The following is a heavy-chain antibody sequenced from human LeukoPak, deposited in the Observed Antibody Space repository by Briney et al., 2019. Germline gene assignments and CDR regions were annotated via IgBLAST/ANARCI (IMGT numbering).Heavy chain of an antibody. CDR3: AREIAGTCAFDI. CDR2: TYYRSKWYN. Sequence: SQTLSLTCAISGDSVSSNIAAWNWITQAQSRGFEWLGRTYYRSKWYNDYVASVRSRIIISPDTSKNQFSLQLNSVAPEDTAVYYCAREIAGTCAFDIWGQGTVVTVSS. D-gene: IGHD6-13*01. V-gene: IGHV6-1*01. J-gene: IGHJ3*02. CDR1: GDSVSSNIAA.